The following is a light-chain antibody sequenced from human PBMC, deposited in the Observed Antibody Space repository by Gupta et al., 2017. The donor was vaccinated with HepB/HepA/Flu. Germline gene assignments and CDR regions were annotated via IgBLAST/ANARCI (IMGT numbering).Light chain of an antibody. CDR3: SSYTSSSTLV. V-gene: IGLV2-18*02. Sequence: QSALTPPPSVSGSPGQSVTISCPGTSSDVGSYNRVSWYQQPPGTAPKLMIYEVSNRPSGVPDRFSGSKSGNTASLTISGLQAEDEADYYCSSYTSSSTLVFGGGTKLTVL. CDR1: SSDVGSYNR. J-gene: IGLJ2*01. CDR2: EVS.